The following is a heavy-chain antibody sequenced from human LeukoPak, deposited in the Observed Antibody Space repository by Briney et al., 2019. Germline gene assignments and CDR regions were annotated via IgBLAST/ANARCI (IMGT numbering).Heavy chain of an antibody. CDR3: AKDPPDYYGSGSSDIGY. J-gene: IGHJ4*02. CDR2: IIPIFGTA. D-gene: IGHD3-10*01. Sequence: SVKVSCKASGGTFSSYAISWVREAPGQGLEWMGGIIPIFGTANYAQKFQGRVTITADESTSTAYMELNSLRAEDTAVYYCAKDPPDYYGSGSSDIGYWGRGTLVTVSS. V-gene: IGHV1-69*13. CDR1: GGTFSSYA.